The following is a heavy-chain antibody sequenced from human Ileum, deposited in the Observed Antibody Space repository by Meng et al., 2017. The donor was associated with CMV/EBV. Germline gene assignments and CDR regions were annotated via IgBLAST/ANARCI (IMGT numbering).Heavy chain of an antibody. CDR2: IRSKAGGGTA. V-gene: IGHV3-15*01. Sequence: LSCAASGFTFSDAWMTWVRQAPGKGLEWVGRIRSKAGGGTADYAAPVKGRFTISRDDSKNTLYLQMNSLKTEDTAVYYCTTIGRDSCDGGQGTLVTVSS. D-gene: IGHD2-2*01. CDR1: GFTFSDAW. J-gene: IGHJ4*02. CDR3: TTIGRDSCD.